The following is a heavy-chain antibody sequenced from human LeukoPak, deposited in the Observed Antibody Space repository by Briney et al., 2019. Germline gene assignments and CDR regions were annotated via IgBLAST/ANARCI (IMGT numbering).Heavy chain of an antibody. CDR3: ASLYYYYYMDV. CDR1: GGSISSYY. CDR2: IYYSGST. J-gene: IGHJ6*03. V-gene: IGHV4-59*12. Sequence: SETLSLTCTVSGGSISSYYWSWIRQPPGKGLEWIGYIYYSGSTNYNPSLKSRVTISVDTSKNQFSLKLSSVTAADTAVYYCASLYYYYYMDVWGKGTTVTVSS.